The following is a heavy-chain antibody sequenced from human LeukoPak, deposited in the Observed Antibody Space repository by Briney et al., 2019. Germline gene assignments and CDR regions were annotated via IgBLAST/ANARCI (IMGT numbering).Heavy chain of an antibody. CDR3: VRDRVGPDY. D-gene: IGHD1-26*01. CDR1: GFTFSTAW. CDR2: ITDDATT. J-gene: IGHJ4*02. Sequence: GGSLRLSCAASGFTFSTAWMHWVRQAPGTGLGWVSRITDDATTTYADSVRGRFTISRDNAKNILYLQMNSLRVEDTAVYYCVRDRVGPDYWGQGTLVTVSS. V-gene: IGHV3-74*03.